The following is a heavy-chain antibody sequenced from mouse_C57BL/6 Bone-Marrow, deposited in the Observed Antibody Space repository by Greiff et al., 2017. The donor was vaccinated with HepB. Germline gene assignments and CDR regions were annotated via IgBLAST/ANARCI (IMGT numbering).Heavy chain of an antibody. CDR3: ARNYYCSSYGDFDY. Sequence: QVQLQQPGAELVKPGASVKMSCKASGYTFTSYWITWVKQRPGQGLEWIGDIYPGSGSTNYNEKFKSKATLTVDTSSSTAYMQLSSLTSEDSAVYYCARNYYCSSYGDFDYWGQGTTLTVSS. V-gene: IGHV1-55*01. CDR1: GYTFTSYW. J-gene: IGHJ2*01. D-gene: IGHD1-1*01. CDR2: IYPGSGST.